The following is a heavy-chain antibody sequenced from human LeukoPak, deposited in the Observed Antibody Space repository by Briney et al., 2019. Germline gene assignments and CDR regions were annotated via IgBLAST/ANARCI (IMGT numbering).Heavy chain of an antibody. Sequence: ASVKVSCKASGYTFTSYYMHWVRQAPGQGLEWMGIINPSGGSTSYAQKLQGRVTMTTDTSTSTAYMELRSLTSDDTAVYYCARVPTAAAAGYYFDYWGQGTLVTVSS. CDR1: GYTFTSYY. J-gene: IGHJ4*02. CDR2: INPSGGST. CDR3: ARVPTAAAAGYYFDY. D-gene: IGHD6-13*01. V-gene: IGHV1-46*01.